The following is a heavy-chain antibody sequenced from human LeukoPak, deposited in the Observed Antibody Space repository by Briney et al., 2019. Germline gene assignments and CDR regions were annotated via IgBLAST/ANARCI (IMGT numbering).Heavy chain of an antibody. Sequence: ASVKVSCKVSGYTLTELSMHWVRQAPGKGLEWIGGFDPEDGETIYAQKFQGRVTMTEDTSTDTAYMELSSLRSEDTAVYYCATDRAIVVAWGFDIWGQGTMVTVSS. V-gene: IGHV1-24*01. CDR1: GYTLTELS. D-gene: IGHD3-22*01. CDR3: ATDRAIVVAWGFDI. J-gene: IGHJ3*02. CDR2: FDPEDGET.